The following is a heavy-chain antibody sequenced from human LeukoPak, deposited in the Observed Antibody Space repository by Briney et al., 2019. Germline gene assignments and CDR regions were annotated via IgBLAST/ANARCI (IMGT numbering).Heavy chain of an antibody. J-gene: IGHJ4*02. V-gene: IGHV3-74*01. CDR3: ARGGYCSSSTCYEEVY. CDR1: GFTFSSYW. CDR2: IKSDGSST. D-gene: IGHD2-2*01. Sequence: GGSLRLSCAASGFTFSSYWMHWVRQAPGKGLVWVSRIKSDGSSTTYADSVKGRFTISRDNAKNTLYLQMNSLRAEGTAVYYCARGGYCSSSTCYEEVYWGQGTLVTVSS.